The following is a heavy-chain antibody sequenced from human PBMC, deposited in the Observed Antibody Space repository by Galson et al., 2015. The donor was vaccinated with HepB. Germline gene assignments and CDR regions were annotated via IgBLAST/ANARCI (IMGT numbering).Heavy chain of an antibody. V-gene: IGHV1-46*01. CDR1: GYTFTSYY. Sequence: SVKVSCKASGYTFTSYYMHWVRQAPGQGLEWMGIINPSGGSTSYAQKFQGRVTMTRDTSTSTVYMELSSLRSEDTAVYYCARGSGIAVAEGGYFDYWGQGTLVTVPS. CDR3: ARGSGIAVAEGGYFDY. J-gene: IGHJ4*02. CDR2: INPSGGST. D-gene: IGHD6-19*01.